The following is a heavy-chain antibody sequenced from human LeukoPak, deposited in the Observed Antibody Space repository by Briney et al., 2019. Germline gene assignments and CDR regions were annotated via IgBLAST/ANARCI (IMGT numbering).Heavy chain of an antibody. CDR3: ATVSSGYYLD. CDR2: IIPIFGTA. D-gene: IGHD3-22*01. J-gene: IGHJ4*02. V-gene: IGHV1-69*05. CDR1: GGTFSGYA. Sequence: ASMEVSCKASGGTFSGYAISWVRQAPGQGLEWMGGIIPIFGTANYAQKFQGRVTITTDESTSTAYMELSSLRSEDTAVYYCATVSSGYYLDWGQGTLVTVSS.